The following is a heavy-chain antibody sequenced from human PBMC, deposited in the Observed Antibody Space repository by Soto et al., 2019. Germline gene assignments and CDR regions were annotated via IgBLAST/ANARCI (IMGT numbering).Heavy chain of an antibody. V-gene: IGHV3-74*01. D-gene: IGHD6-13*01. J-gene: IGHJ3*02. CDR3: AKSAAAAGGAFDI. Sequence: GGSLRLSCAASGFTFSSYWMHWVRQAPGKGLVWVSRINSDGSSTSYADSVKGRFTISRDNSKNTLYLQMNSLRAEDTAVYYCAKSAAAAGGAFDIWGQGTMVTVSS. CDR2: INSDGSST. CDR1: GFTFSSYW.